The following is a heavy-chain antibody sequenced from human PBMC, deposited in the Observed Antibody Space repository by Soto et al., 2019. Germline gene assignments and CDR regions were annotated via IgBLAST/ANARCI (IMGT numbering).Heavy chain of an antibody. CDR2: INPNSGAS. Sequence: QAQLVQSGAEVKKPGASVKVSCKASGYRFTGYYTHWVRQAPGQGLEWMGWINPNSGASDYAHKYQGRGTMTRDTSISTEYMELSSLTADDTAVYYCARVGAGDGGWFAPWGQGTLVTVSS. D-gene: IGHD3-16*01. CDR3: ARVGAGDGGWFAP. CDR1: GYRFTGYY. J-gene: IGHJ5*02. V-gene: IGHV1-2*02.